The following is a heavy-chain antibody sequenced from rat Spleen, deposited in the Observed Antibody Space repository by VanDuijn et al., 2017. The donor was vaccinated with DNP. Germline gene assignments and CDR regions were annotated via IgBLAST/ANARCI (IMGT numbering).Heavy chain of an antibody. CDR2: IIYDGSST. CDR1: GFTFSDYA. CDR3: ATLTRVGAMDA. Sequence: EVQLVESGGGLVQPGNSLKLSCAASGFTFSDYAMAWVRQSPKKGLEWVATIIYDGSSTYYRDSVKGRFTISRDNAKSTLYLQMDSLRSEDTATYYCATLTRVGAMDAWGQGTSVTVSS. V-gene: IGHV5S10*01. D-gene: IGHD1-4*01. J-gene: IGHJ4*01.